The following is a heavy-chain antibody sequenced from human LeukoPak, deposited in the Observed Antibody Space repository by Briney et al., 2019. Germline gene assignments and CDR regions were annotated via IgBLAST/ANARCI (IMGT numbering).Heavy chain of an antibody. V-gene: IGHV3-21*01. CDR1: GFTFSSYS. D-gene: IGHD6-13*01. CDR2: ISSSSSYI. Sequence: GGSLRLSCAASGFTFSSYSMNWVRQAPGKGLEWVSSISSSSSYIYYADSVKGRFTIPRDNAKNSLYLQMNSLRAEDTAVYYCATEIAAAPQVTDYWGQGTLVTVSS. CDR3: ATEIAAAPQVTDY. J-gene: IGHJ4*02.